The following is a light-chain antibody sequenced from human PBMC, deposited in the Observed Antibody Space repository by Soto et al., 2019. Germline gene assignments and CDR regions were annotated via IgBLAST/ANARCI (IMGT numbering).Light chain of an antibody. J-gene: IGLJ7*01. CDR1: SSNIGSNT. CDR2: NNN. CDR3: AAWDDSLNGHAV. Sequence: QSVLTQPPSASGTPGQRVTISCSGSSSNIGSNTVNWYQQLPGTAPKLLIYNNNQRPSGVPDRFSGSKSGTSASLAISGLQYEDEADYYCAAWDDSLNGHAVFGGGTQLTVL. V-gene: IGLV1-44*01.